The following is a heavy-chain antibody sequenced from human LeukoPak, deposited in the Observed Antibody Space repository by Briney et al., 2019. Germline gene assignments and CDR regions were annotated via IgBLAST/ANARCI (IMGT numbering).Heavy chain of an antibody. CDR2: IYYSGST. V-gene: IGHV4-31*03. CDR3: ARDTPLVGAIDY. Sequence: PSETLSLTCTVSGGSISSGGYYWSCIRQHPGKGLEWIGYIYYSGSTYYNPSLKSRVTISVVTSKNQFSLKLSSVTAADTAVYYCARDTPLVGAIDYWGQGTLVPVSS. J-gene: IGHJ4*02. D-gene: IGHD1-26*01. CDR1: GGSISSGGYY.